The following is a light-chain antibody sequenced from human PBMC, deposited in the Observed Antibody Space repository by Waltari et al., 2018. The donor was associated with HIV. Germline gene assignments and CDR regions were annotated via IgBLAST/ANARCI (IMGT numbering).Light chain of an antibody. CDR2: TVS. J-gene: IGKJ2*03. CDR3: MQGTHWPYR. CDR1: QTLLDIDGTTF. Sequence: DVVMTKSPLSLPGTLGKPASISCRYSQTLLDIDGTTFLIWFQQRPGKTPRRLLYTVSNRASGVPDRFSGSGSGTDFTLKISRVEAEDVGVYYCMQGTHWPYRFGQGTKLEI. V-gene: IGKV2-30*01.